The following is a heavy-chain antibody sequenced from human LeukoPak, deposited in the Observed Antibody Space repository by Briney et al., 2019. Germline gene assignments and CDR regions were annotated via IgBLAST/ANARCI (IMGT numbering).Heavy chain of an antibody. V-gene: IGHV4-31*03. D-gene: IGHD3-10*01. CDR3: ASLSYYYGSGSYD. CDR2: IYYSGST. J-gene: IGHJ4*02. CDR1: GGSISSGGYY. Sequence: SQTLALTCTVSGGSISSGGYYWSWIRQHPGKGLEWIGYIYYSGSTYYNPSLKSRVTISVDTSKNQFSLKLSSVTAADTAVYYRASLSYYYGSGSYDWGQGTLVTVSS.